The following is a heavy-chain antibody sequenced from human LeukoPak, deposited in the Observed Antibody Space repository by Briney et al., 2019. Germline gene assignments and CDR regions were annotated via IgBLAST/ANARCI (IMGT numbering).Heavy chain of an antibody. V-gene: IGHV3-23*01. D-gene: IGHD6-13*01. Sequence: GGSLRLSCAASGFTFSSYAMSWVRQAPGKGLEWVSAIRGSGGSTYYADSVKGRFTISRDNSKNTLYLQMNSLRAEDTAVYYCASKGHPGYIYWGQGTLVTVSS. CDR2: IRGSGGST. CDR3: ASKGHPGYIY. CDR1: GFTFSSYA. J-gene: IGHJ4*02.